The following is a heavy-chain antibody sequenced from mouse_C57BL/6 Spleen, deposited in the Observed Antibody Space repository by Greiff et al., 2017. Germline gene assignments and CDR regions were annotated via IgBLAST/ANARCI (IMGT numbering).Heavy chain of an antibody. CDR1: GYTFTSYW. V-gene: IGHV1-55*01. Sequence: VQLQQSGAELVKPGASVKMSCKASGYTFTSYWITWVKPRPGQGLEWIGDIYPGSGSTNYNEKFKSKATLTVDTSSSSAYMQLSSLTSEDTAVYYCARSYGNYDPMDYWGQGTSVTVSS. CDR2: IYPGSGST. D-gene: IGHD2-1*01. CDR3: ARSYGNYDPMDY. J-gene: IGHJ4*01.